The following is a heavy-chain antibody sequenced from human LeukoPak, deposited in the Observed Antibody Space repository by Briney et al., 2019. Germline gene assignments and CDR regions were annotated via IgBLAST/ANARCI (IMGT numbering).Heavy chain of an antibody. D-gene: IGHD6-19*01. CDR2: IYYVGST. J-gene: IGHJ6*03. CDR1: GGSISSSGYY. V-gene: IGHV4-39*07. Sequence: SETLSLTCTVSGGSISSSGYYWGWIRQPPGKGLEWIGNIYYVGSTYYNPSLNSRVTISVDTSKNQFSLKLSSVTAADTAVYYCARGDSSGWLDYYYYMDVWGKGTTVTVSS. CDR3: ARGDSSGWLDYYYYMDV.